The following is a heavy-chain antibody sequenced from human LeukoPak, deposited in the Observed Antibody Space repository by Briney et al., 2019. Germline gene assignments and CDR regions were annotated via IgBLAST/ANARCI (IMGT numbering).Heavy chain of an antibody. J-gene: IGHJ4*02. CDR1: EYTFSVYH. Sequence: GASVKVSCKASEYTFSVYHIHWVRQAPGQGLEWMGWINPNSGGTNYAQKFQGRVTMTRDTSISTAYMELNRLRSDDTAVYYCARDRDYGSGIFDYWGQGTLVTVSS. CDR3: ARDRDYGSGIFDY. V-gene: IGHV1-2*02. D-gene: IGHD3-10*01. CDR2: INPNSGGT.